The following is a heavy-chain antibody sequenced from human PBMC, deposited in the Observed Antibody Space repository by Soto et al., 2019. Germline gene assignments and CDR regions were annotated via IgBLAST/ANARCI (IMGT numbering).Heavy chain of an antibody. CDR1: GFSFRTYT. D-gene: IGHD6-6*01. CDR2: ISGSGGSP. V-gene: IGHV3-23*01. J-gene: IGHJ4*02. Sequence: GGSLRLSCAASGFSFRTYTMSWVRQAPGKGLEWLSVISGSGGSPSYADSVQGRFVISRDNARNTLYLHMNSLRAEDTAMYYCARDSADRKYSSSFSQYWGQGTLVTVSS. CDR3: ARDSADRKYSSSFSQY.